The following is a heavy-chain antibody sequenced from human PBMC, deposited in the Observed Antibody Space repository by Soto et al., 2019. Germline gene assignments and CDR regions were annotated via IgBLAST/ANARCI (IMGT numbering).Heavy chain of an antibody. Sequence: EVQLLESGGGLVQPGGSLRLSCAASGFTFSSYAMSWVRQAPGKGLEWVSAISGSGGSTYYADSVKGRFTISRDNSKNTLYLQMNSPRAEDTAVYYCAKDRDSGSYFDYWGQGTLVTVSS. CDR3: AKDRDSGSYFDY. V-gene: IGHV3-23*01. CDR1: GFTFSSYA. J-gene: IGHJ4*02. D-gene: IGHD1-26*01. CDR2: ISGSGGST.